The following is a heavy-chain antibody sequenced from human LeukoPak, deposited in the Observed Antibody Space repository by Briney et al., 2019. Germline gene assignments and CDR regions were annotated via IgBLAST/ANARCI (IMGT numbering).Heavy chain of an antibody. CDR2: LCWYWCTI. Sequence: GALKLSCAGSGINFRSYEMDLVRQGPGEGLEWGSYLCWYWCTIFYADSVKGRFTISRDNAKNSLYLQMNSLRAEDTAVYYCARDPPRDITGTGSRRVVDYYYGMDVWGQGTTVTVSS. V-gene: IGHV3-48*03. D-gene: IGHD1-7*01. J-gene: IGHJ6*02. CDR3: ARDPPRDITGTGSRRVVDYYYGMDV. CDR1: GINFRSYE.